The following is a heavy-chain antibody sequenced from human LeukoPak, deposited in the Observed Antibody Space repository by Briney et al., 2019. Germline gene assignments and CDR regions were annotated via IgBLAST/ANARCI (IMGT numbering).Heavy chain of an antibody. D-gene: IGHD3-22*01. CDR2: KDYSGST. Sequence: KASETLSLTCTVSGGSISRYYWSWIRQPPGKGLEWIGYKDYSGSTNYNRSLKSRVTISVDTSKNQFSLKLNSVTAADTAVYYCAKSNGYGLIDIWGQGTMVTVSS. J-gene: IGHJ3*02. CDR3: AKSNGYGLIDI. CDR1: GGSISRYY. V-gene: IGHV4-59*12.